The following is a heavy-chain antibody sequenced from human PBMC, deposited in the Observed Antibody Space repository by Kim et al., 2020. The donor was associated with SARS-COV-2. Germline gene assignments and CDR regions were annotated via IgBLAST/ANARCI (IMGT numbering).Heavy chain of an antibody. CDR1: GGSISSSNW. CDR2: IYHSGST. D-gene: IGHD3-22*01. Sequence: SETLSLTCAVSGGSISSSNWWSWVRQPPGKGLEWIGEIYHSGSTNYNPSLKSRVTISVDKSKNQFSLKLSSVTAADTAVYYCARVTYDSSGYYSEGYYYYGMDVWGQGTTVTVSS. V-gene: IGHV4-4*02. CDR3: ARVTYDSSGYYSEGYYYYGMDV. J-gene: IGHJ6*02.